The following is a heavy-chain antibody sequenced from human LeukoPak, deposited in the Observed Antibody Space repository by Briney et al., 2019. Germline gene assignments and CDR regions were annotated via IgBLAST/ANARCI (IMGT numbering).Heavy chain of an antibody. V-gene: IGHV4-39*02. D-gene: IGHD5-12*01. CDR3: ARERHGSGYNWFDP. J-gene: IGHJ5*02. Sequence: SETLSLTCTVSGGSISSSSYYWGWIRQPPGKGLEWIGSIYYSGSTYYNPSLKSRVTISVDTSKNQFSLKLSSVTAADTAVYFCARERHGSGYNWFDPWGQGTLVTVSS. CDR1: GGSISSSSYY. CDR2: IYYSGST.